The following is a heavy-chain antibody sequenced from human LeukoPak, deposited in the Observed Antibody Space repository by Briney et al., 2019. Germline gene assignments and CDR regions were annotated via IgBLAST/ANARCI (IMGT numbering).Heavy chain of an antibody. V-gene: IGHV3-74*01. CDR2: IKSDGSTT. CDR3: ARVVDTHFDY. D-gene: IGHD5-18*01. CDR1: GFTFSSYW. J-gene: IGHJ4*02. Sequence: GGSLRLSCAASGFTFSSYWMHWVRQAPGKGLVWVSRIKSDGSTTTYADSVKGRFTISRDNAKNTLYPQMNSLRAEDTAVYYCARVVDTHFDYWGQGTLVTVSS.